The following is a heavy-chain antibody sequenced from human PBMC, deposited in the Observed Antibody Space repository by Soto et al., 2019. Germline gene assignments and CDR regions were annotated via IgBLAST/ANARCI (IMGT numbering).Heavy chain of an antibody. V-gene: IGHV1-69*01. J-gene: IGHJ4*02. Sequence: QVQLVQSGAEVKKPGSSVKVSCTASGGSLRNSVISWVRQAPAQRLEWMGGVIPILGTANYAQKFQGRVTMTADGATSTAYMDLSSLSPDDTAAYYCARLGHPGHWGPGTLVIVSS. CDR2: VIPILGTA. CDR3: ARLGHPGH. CDR1: GGSLRNSV.